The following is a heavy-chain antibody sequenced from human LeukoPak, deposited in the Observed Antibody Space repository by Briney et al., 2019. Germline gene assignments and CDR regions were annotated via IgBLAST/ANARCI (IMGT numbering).Heavy chain of an antibody. V-gene: IGHV3-23*01. D-gene: IGHD6-13*01. CDR2: ISASGTTI. CDR3: AKDPGSSWYGYFDY. Sequence: GGSLRLSCAASGFTVSSYGMNWVRQAPGKGLEWVSHISASGTTIYYADSVKGRFTISRDNSKNTLFLQMNSLRAEDTAVYYCAKDPGSSWYGYFDYWGQGTLVTVSS. J-gene: IGHJ4*02. CDR1: GFTVSSYG.